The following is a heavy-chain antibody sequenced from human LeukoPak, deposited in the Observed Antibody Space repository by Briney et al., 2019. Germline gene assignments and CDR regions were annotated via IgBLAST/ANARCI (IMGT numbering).Heavy chain of an antibody. CDR1: GYTFTNYN. J-gene: IGHJ4*02. Sequence: ASVKVSCKASGYTFTNYNINWVRQATGQGLEWMGWMNPNIGNTGYAQKFQGRVTITRNTSISTAYMELSSLRSEDTAVYYCARGSGQCLDWGQGTLVTVSS. V-gene: IGHV1-8*03. CDR2: MNPNIGNT. CDR3: ARGSGQCLD. D-gene: IGHD5/OR15-5a*01.